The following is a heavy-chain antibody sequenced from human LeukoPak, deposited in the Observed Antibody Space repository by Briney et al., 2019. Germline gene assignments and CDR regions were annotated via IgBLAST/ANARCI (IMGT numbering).Heavy chain of an antibody. CDR2: ISSSSDTI. J-gene: IGHJ4*02. V-gene: IGHV3-48*02. CDR3: ARVRGATAVTMYFDF. Sequence: GGSLRLSCAASGLTFTGYSMNWVRQAPGKGLEWVSFISSSSDTIYYADSVKGRFTISRDNAKNSLYLQMTSLRDDDTAVYYCARVRGATAVTMYFDFWGQGALVTVSS. D-gene: IGHD4-23*01. CDR1: GLTFTGYS.